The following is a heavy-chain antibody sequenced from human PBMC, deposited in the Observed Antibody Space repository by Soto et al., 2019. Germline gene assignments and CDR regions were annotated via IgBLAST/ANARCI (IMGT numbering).Heavy chain of an antibody. CDR3: ARDILPDDAFDI. V-gene: IGHV3-74*01. CDR2: SKSDGSST. CDR1: GFIFSSYW. Sequence: EVQLVESGGGLVQPGGSLRLSCAASGFIFSSYWMHWVRQAPGKGLVWVSRSKSDGSSTTYADSVKGRFTISRDNAKNTLYLQMNSLRVEDTAVYYCARDILPDDAFDIWGQGTMVTVSS. J-gene: IGHJ3*02. D-gene: IGHD1-26*01.